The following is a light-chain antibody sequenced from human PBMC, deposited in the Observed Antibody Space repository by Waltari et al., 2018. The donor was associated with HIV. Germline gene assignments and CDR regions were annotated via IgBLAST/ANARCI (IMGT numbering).Light chain of an antibody. V-gene: IGKV1-NL1*01. Sequence: DIQMTQSPSSLSASVGDRVTITCRASQGLSKSLAWYQQKPGRAPKVLLHGTSSLGSGVPSRFSGSGSGTDYTFTISSLQPEDFATYYCQQYYSTPWTFGQGTKVEIK. CDR1: QGLSKS. J-gene: IGKJ1*01. CDR3: QQYYSTPWT. CDR2: GTS.